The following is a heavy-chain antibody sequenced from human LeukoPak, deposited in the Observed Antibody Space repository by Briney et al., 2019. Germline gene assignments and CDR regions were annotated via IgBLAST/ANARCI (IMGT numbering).Heavy chain of an antibody. Sequence: ASVKVSCKASGYTFTSYDINWVRQAPGQGLEWMGIINPSGGSTSYAQKFQGRVTMTRDTSTSTVYMELSSLRSEDTAVYYCARVSSGMATTRYFDLWGRGTLVTVSS. CDR3: ARVSSGMATTRYFDL. CDR2: INPSGGST. J-gene: IGHJ2*01. CDR1: GYTFTSYD. D-gene: IGHD5-24*01. V-gene: IGHV1-46*01.